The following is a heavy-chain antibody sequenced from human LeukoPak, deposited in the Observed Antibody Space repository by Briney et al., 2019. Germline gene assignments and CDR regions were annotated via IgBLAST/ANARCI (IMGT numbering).Heavy chain of an antibody. D-gene: IGHD5-18*01. CDR1: GGSISSYY. Sequence: SETLSLTCTVSGGSISSYYWSWIRQPPGKGLEWIGYIYYSGGTNYNPSLKSRVTISVDTSKNQFSLKLSSVTAADTAVYYCARQDTAMVAGGVDYWGQGTLVTVSS. V-gene: IGHV4-59*01. CDR2: IYYSGGT. CDR3: ARQDTAMVAGGVDY. J-gene: IGHJ4*02.